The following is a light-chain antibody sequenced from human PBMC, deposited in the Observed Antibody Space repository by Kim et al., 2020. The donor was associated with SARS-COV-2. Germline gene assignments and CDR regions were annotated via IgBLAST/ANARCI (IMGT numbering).Light chain of an antibody. Sequence: SPAERATLACSTGRRVSSSSLASYQQQHGQDPRSLIFGGSTRTTSIIDGISGGGCETDVSITISRLQQAEDVVYYCHQFLDTPWTFGQGTKVDIK. CDR1: RRVSSSS. J-gene: IGKJ1*01. V-gene: IGKV3-20*01. CDR2: GGS. CDR3: HQFLDTPWT.